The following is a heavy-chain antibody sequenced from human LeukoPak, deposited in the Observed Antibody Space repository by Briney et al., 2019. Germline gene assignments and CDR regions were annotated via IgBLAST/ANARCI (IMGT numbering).Heavy chain of an antibody. CDR1: GGTFSSYA. CDR2: IIPIFGTA. V-gene: IGHV1-69*13. Sequence: SVKVSCKASGGTFSSYAISWVRQAPGQGLEWMGGIIPIFGTANYAQKFQGRVTITADESTGTAYMELSSLRSEDTAVYYCARGPKKGYCSSTSCYSNYYYYGMDVWGKGTTVTVSS. J-gene: IGHJ6*04. CDR3: ARGPKKGYCSSTSCYSNYYYYGMDV. D-gene: IGHD2-2*02.